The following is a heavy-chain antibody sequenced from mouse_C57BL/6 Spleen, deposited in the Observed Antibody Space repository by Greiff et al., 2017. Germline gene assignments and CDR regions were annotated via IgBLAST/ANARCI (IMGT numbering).Heavy chain of an antibody. CDR3: TFIPFAY. Sequence: EVQLQQSGAELVRPGASVKLSCTASGFNIKDDSMHWVKQRPEQGLEWIGWIDPENGDTEYASKFQGKATITADTSSNTAYLQLSSLTSEDTAVYYCTFIPFAYWGQGTLVTVSA. CDR1: GFNIKDDS. CDR2: IDPENGDT. D-gene: IGHD1-1*01. V-gene: IGHV14-4*01. J-gene: IGHJ3*01.